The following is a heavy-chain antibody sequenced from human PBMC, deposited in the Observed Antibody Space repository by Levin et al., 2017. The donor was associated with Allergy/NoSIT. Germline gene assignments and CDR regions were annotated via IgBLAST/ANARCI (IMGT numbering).Heavy chain of an antibody. D-gene: IGHD3-10*01. Sequence: GGSLRLSCAASGFTFYDYGMSWVRQRPGQGLEWVSATNWNGDRTGYADSVKGRFTISRDNAKKSLDLQMNSLSAEDTALYFCARLRSGSSFDFWGQGTLVIVSS. V-gene: IGHV3-20*04. CDR3: ARLRSGSSFDF. CDR2: TNWNGDRT. J-gene: IGHJ4*02. CDR1: GFTFYDYG.